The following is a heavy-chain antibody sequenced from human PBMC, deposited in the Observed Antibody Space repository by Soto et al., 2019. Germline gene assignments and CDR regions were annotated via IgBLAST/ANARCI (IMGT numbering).Heavy chain of an antibody. CDR3: ARDAVLAQNVGINTCLDP. J-gene: IGHJ5*02. CDR1: GYTFSDYG. Sequence: ASVKVSCKASGYTFSDYGINWVRQAPGQGLEWMGWISTYNGNTKYSQKFQGRVSMTTDTSTSTAYMELRSLRSDDTAMYFCARDAVLAQNVGINTCLDPWGQRYLVSGSS. CDR2: ISTYNGNT. V-gene: IGHV1-18*04. D-gene: IGHD1-1*01.